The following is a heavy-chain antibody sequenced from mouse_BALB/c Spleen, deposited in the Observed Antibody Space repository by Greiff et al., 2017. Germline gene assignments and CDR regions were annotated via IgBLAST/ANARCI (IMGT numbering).Heavy chain of an antibody. V-gene: IGHV1-77*01. Sequence: QVQLQQSGAELARPGASVKLSCKASGYTFTDYYINWVKQRTGQGLEWIGEIYPGSGNTYYNEKFKGKATLTADKSSSTAYMQLSSLTSEDSAVYYCARKDYGYAMDYWGQGTSVTVSS. CDR1: GYTFTDYY. CDR3: ARKDYGYAMDY. D-gene: IGHD1-1*01. J-gene: IGHJ4*01. CDR2: IYPGSGNT.